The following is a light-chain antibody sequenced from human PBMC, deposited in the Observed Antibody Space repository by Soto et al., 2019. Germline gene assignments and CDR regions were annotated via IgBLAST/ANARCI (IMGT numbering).Light chain of an antibody. CDR3: QQYYSTPKT. CDR1: RSVYDN. V-gene: IGKV3-15*01. Sequence: EIMMTQSPATLSMSPGERATLSCRASRSVYDNLAWYQQKPGQAPRLLIYGASTRATGVPARFSGSGSGTEFTLTISNLQSEDFAVYYCQQYYSTPKTFGQGTKVEIK. J-gene: IGKJ1*01. CDR2: GAS.